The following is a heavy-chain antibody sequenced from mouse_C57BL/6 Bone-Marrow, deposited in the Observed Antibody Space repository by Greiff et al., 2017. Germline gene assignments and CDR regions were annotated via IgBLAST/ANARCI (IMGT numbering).Heavy chain of an antibody. D-gene: IGHD2-3*01. CDR2: INPGSGGT. CDR3: ARDDGYTVAY. CDR1: GYAFTNYL. J-gene: IGHJ3*01. V-gene: IGHV1-54*01. Sequence: VKLVESGAELVRPGTSVKVSCKASGYAFTNYLIAWVKQRPGQGLEWIGVINPGSGGTNYNEKFKGKATLTADTSSSTAYMQLISLTSEDSAVYFCARDDGYTVAYWGQGTLVTVSA.